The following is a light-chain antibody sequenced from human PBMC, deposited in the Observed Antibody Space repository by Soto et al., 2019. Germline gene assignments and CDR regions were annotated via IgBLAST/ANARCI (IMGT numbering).Light chain of an antibody. Sequence: TQSPATLSLSPGERATLSCRASQGIRNDLGWYQQKPGKVPKLLIYAASTLQSGVPSRFSGSGSGTDFTLTISSLQPEDVATYYCQKYNSAPRTFGQGTKVDIK. CDR1: QGIRND. V-gene: IGKV1-27*01. J-gene: IGKJ1*01. CDR2: AAS. CDR3: QKYNSAPRT.